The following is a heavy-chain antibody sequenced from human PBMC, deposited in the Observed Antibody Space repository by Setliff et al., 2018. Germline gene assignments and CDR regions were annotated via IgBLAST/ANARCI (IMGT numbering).Heavy chain of an antibody. CDR1: GYTLTSYD. V-gene: IGHV1-8*02. D-gene: IGHD3-22*01. CDR2: MNPNSGNT. J-gene: IGHJ2*01. CDR3: ARVVYYYDSSGYQNWYFDL. Sequence: ASVKVSCKASGYTLTSYDINWVRQATGQGLEWMGWMNPNSGNTGYAQKFQGRVTMTRNTSISTAYMELSSLRSEDTAVYYCARVVYYYDSSGYQNWYFDLWGRGTLVTV.